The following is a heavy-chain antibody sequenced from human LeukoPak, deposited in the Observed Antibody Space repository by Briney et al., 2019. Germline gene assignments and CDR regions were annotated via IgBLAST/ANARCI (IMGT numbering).Heavy chain of an antibody. CDR1: GDSISSADYY. V-gene: IGHV4-30-4*08. CDR2: IYYSGST. Sequence: SETLPLXCTVSGDSISSADYYWSWIRQPPGKGLEWIGYIYYSGSTYYNPSLKSRVIISADTSKNQFSLKLSSVTAADTAVYYCARVKYSGSYYGVDYWGQGTLVTVSS. CDR3: ARVKYSGSYYGVDY. J-gene: IGHJ4*02. D-gene: IGHD1-26*01.